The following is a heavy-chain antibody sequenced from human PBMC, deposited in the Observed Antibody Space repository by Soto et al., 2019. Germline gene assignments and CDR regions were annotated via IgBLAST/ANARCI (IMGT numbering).Heavy chain of an antibody. CDR3: ARLSGYDPAGAADK. CDR1: GASVSSAEHY. CDR2: SYYSGGS. J-gene: IGHJ4*02. V-gene: IGHV4-30-4*01. Sequence: QVQLQESGPGLVKASQTLSLTCTLSGASVSSAEHYWSWIRQPPGKGLEWIGYSYYSGGSYYNASPPTRVSISIDTSQNQFSLKLTSVTAADTAVYYCARLSGYDPAGAADKWGPGILVSVSS. D-gene: IGHD5-12*01.